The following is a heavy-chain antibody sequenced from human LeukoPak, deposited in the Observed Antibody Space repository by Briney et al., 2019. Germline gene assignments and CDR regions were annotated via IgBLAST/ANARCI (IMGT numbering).Heavy chain of an antibody. J-gene: IGHJ6*02. V-gene: IGHV3-30*02. Sequence: GGSLRLSCAASGFTFSSYGMHWVRQAPGKGLEWVAFIRYDGSNKYYADSVKGRFTISRDNSKNTLYLQMNSLRTEDTAVYYCARGLPNYYGMDVWGQGTTVTVSS. CDR1: GFTFSSYG. CDR2: IRYDGSNK. CDR3: ARGLPNYYGMDV.